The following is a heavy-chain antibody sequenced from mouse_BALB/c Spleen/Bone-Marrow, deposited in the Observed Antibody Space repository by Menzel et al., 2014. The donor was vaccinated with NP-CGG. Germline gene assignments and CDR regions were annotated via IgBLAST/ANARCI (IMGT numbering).Heavy chain of an antibody. D-gene: IGHD2-3*01. CDR3: ARWLLQYFDV. Sequence: VQLQQSGAELVKPGASVKLSCKASGYTFTSYWMHWVKQRPGQGLEWIGEIIPSNGRTNYNEKFKSKATLTVDKSSNTAYMRPSSLTSEDSAVDYCARWLLQYFDVWGAGTTVTVSS. CDR1: GYTFTSYW. CDR2: IIPSNGRT. V-gene: IGHV1S81*02. J-gene: IGHJ1*01.